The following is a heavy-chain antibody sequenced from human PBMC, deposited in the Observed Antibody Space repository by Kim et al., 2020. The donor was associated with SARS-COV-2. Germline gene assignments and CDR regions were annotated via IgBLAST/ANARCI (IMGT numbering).Heavy chain of an antibody. Sequence: GGSLRLSCAASGFTFDDYAMHWVRQAPGKGLEWVSLISWDGGSTYYADSVKGRFTISRDNSKNSLYLQMNSLRAEDTALYYCAKGGIAARSILDYWGQGTLVTVSS. CDR2: ISWDGGST. CDR3: AKGGIAARSILDY. D-gene: IGHD6-6*01. CDR1: GFTFDDYA. J-gene: IGHJ4*02. V-gene: IGHV3-43D*03.